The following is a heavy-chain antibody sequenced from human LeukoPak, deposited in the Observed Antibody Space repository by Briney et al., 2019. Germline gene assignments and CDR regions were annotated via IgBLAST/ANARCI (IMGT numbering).Heavy chain of an antibody. D-gene: IGHD2-15*01. V-gene: IGHV4-59*11. Sequence: SETLSLTCTVSGVSINSHYCTWLRQSPGKGLEWIGYIYNSGSINYNPSLKSRVTISVDTSKNQFSLKLSSVTAADTAIYYCATKVRGGFDIWGQGTMVTVSS. J-gene: IGHJ3*02. CDR1: GVSINSHY. CDR2: IYNSGSI. CDR3: ATKVRGGFDI.